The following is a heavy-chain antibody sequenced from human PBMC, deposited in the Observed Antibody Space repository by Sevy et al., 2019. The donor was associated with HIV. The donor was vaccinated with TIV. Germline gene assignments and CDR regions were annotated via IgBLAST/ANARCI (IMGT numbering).Heavy chain of an antibody. Sequence: GGSLRLSCAASGFTFSSYEMNWVRQAPGKGLEWVSIIYSGGDTYYADSVKGRFTISRDNSKNTLYLQMNNLRAEDTAVYYCARDLRVATASGGMDVWGQGTTVTVSS. CDR1: GFTFSSYE. CDR2: IYSGGDT. J-gene: IGHJ6*02. V-gene: IGHV3-53*01. D-gene: IGHD6-13*01. CDR3: ARDLRVATASGGMDV.